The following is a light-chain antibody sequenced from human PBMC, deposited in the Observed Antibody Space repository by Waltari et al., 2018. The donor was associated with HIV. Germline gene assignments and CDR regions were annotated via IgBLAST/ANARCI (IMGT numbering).Light chain of an antibody. V-gene: IGLV3-1*01. J-gene: IGLJ2*01. CDR1: KLGDKY. CDR2: QDS. Sequence: SYELTQPPSVSVSPGQTASITCSGDKLGDKYACWYQQKPGQSPVLVIYQDSKRPSGIPDRFSGSNSGNTATLTISGTQAIDEADYYCQAWDSSAGVFGGGTKLTVL. CDR3: QAWDSSAGV.